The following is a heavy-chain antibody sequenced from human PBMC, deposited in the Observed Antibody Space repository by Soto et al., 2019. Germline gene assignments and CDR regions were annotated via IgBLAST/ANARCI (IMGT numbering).Heavy chain of an antibody. CDR3: AREGRGKKAGYTGLVSLGY. CDR1: GSRFSNYV. D-gene: IGHD2-2*02. V-gene: IGHV1-69*06. J-gene: IGHJ4*02. Sequence: QVQLVQSGAEVKTPGSSLKVSCQVSGSRFSNYVISWVRQAPGHGLEWLGRIIPIFNSTKYAQNFQGRVTITADKSTSTASLELSSLRSDYTAVYYCAREGRGKKAGYTGLVSLGYWGQGTLVTVAS. CDR2: IIPIFNST.